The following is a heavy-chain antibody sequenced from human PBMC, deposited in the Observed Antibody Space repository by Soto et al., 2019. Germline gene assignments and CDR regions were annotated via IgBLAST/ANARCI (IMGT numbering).Heavy chain of an antibody. CDR1: GFTFSNYA. CDR3: AREITMIVVVPQSYYGMDV. J-gene: IGHJ6*02. CDR2: IWYDGSNK. V-gene: IGHV3-33*08. Sequence: LRLSCAASGFTFSNYAMHWVRQAPGKGLEWVAVIWYDGSNKYYADSVKGRFTISRDNSKNTLYLQMNSLRAEDTAVYYCAREITMIVVVPQSYYGMDVWGQGTTVTVSS. D-gene: IGHD3-22*01.